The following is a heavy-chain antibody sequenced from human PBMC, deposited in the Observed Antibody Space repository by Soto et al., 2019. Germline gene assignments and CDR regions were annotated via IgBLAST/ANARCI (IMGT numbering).Heavy chain of an antibody. V-gene: IGHV1-69*06. J-gene: IGHJ4*02. CDR1: GGTFNSYA. CDR3: ARAPSFGVVSLKGYDF. D-gene: IGHD3-3*01. Sequence: ASVKVSCKASGGTFNSYAITWVRQTPGQGLEWMGGIIPLFGATDYAHKFQGRVSITADTSASTAYMELSSLRSDDTAVYYCARAPSFGVVSLKGYDFWGQGTLVTVSS. CDR2: IIPLFGAT.